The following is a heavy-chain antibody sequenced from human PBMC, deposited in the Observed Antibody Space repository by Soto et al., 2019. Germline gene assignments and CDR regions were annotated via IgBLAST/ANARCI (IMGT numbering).Heavy chain of an antibody. V-gene: IGHV2-5*01. D-gene: IGHD3-10*01. CDR2: IYWNDDK. CDR1: GFSLSTSEVG. J-gene: IGHJ4*02. CDR3: AHRVGPQVGRFCDY. Sequence: QITLKESGPTLVKPTQTLTLTCTFSGFSLSTSEVGVGWIRQPPGKALECLALIYWNDDKRYSPSLKSRLTITKDTSKNQVVLTMTNMDPVDTATYYCAHRVGPQVGRFCDYWGQGTLVTVSS.